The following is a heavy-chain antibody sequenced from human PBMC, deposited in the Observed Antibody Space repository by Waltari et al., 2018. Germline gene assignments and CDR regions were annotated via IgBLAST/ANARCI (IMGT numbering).Heavy chain of an antibody. CDR1: GFTFRSYA. CDR3: AKDRGYYDSSGYYYRPDAFDI. V-gene: IGHV3-23*01. J-gene: IGHJ3*02. Sequence: EVQLLESGGGLVQPGGSLRLSCAASGFTFRSYAMSWVRQAPGKGLDWVSAISGSGGRTYYADSVKGRFTISRDNSKNTLYLQMNSLRAEDTAVYYCAKDRGYYDSSGYYYRPDAFDIWGQGTMVTVSS. CDR2: ISGSGGRT. D-gene: IGHD3-22*01.